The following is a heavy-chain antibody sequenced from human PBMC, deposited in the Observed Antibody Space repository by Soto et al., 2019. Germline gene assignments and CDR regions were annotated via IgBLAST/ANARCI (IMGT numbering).Heavy chain of an antibody. D-gene: IGHD6-19*01. Sequence: EVQLVESGGGLVQPGGSLRLSCAASGFTFSSFSMNWVRQAPGKGLEWVAYINSGTGTIYYADSVKGRFTISRDNAKNSLYLQMNRLRGEDTAVYYCARDRGGAGWPLFDYWGQGSLVTVSS. V-gene: IGHV3-48*01. CDR3: ARDRGGAGWPLFDY. J-gene: IGHJ4*02. CDR2: INSGTGTI. CDR1: GFTFSSFS.